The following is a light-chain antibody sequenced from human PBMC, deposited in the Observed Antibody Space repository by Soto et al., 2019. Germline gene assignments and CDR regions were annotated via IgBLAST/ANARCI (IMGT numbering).Light chain of an antibody. CDR1: QDISNF. V-gene: IGKV1-33*01. J-gene: IGKJ3*01. CDR2: DAS. CDR3: KQYDCLPLS. Sequence: DIQMTQSPSSLSASVGDRVTITCQASQDISNFLNWYQHKPGKSPKLLINDASNLETGVPSRFSGSGSSTDFTFTINSLQPEDVATYYGKQYDCLPLSFGPGTKVELK.